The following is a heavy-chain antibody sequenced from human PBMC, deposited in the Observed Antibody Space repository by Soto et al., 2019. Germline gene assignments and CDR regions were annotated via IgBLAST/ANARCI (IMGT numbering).Heavy chain of an antibody. V-gene: IGHV1-3*05. Sequence: QVQLVQSGAEEKKPGASVKVSSKATGYTFASYAMHWVRQAPGKSLEWMGWINAGNGNTKYSQKFQGRVTITRDTSASTAYMELSSLRSEDTAVYYCARSIVVVTALDYWGQGTLVTVSS. CDR3: ARSIVVVTALDY. CDR2: INAGNGNT. J-gene: IGHJ4*02. CDR1: GYTFASYA. D-gene: IGHD2-21*02.